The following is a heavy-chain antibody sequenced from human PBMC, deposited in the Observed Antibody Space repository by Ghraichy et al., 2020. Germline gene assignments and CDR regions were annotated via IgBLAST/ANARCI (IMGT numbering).Heavy chain of an antibody. CDR1: GFTFSGHA. CDR2: ISYDGGST. Sequence: GGSLRLSCLGSGFTFSGHAMHWIRQAPGKGLEYVSAISYDGGSTNYADSVKARFIISRDNYKNTLFLQMSSLRAEGTAVYYCVKSTAPYYYDSSGYFTWGQGTLVTVSA. CDR3: VKSTAPYYYDSSGYFT. V-gene: IGHV3-64D*06. D-gene: IGHD3-22*01. J-gene: IGHJ5*02.